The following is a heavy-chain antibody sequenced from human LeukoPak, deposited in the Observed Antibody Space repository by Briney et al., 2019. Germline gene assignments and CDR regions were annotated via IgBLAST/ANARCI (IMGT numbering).Heavy chain of an antibody. V-gene: IGHV3-30*03. CDR1: GFTFSSYG. CDR3: ARVSRTQTTIFGVAQFDY. CDR2: ISYDGSNK. D-gene: IGHD3-3*01. J-gene: IGHJ4*02. Sequence: GGSLRLSCAASGFTFSSYGMHWVRQAPGKGLEWVAVISYDGSNKYYADSVKGRFTISRDNSKNTLYLQMNSLRAEDTAVYYCARVSRTQTTIFGVAQFDYWGQGTLVTVSS.